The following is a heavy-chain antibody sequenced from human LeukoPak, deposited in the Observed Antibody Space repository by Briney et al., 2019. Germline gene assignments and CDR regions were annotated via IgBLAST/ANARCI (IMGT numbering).Heavy chain of an antibody. CDR2: IYTSGST. CDR1: GDSMSSFY. CDR3: ARDGAMVRGVKYYYYYYMDV. V-gene: IGHV4-4*07. Sequence: PSETLSLTCTVSGDSMSSFYWSWIRQPAGKGLEWIGRIYTSGSTNYNPSLKSRVTISVDTSKNQFSLKLSSVTAADTAVYYCARDGAMVRGVKYYYYYYMDVWGKGTTVTISS. J-gene: IGHJ6*03. D-gene: IGHD3-10*01.